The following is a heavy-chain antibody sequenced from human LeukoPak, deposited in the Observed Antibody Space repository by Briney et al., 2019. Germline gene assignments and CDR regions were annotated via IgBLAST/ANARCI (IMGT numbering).Heavy chain of an antibody. V-gene: IGHV4-34*01. D-gene: IGHD4-17*01. Sequence: KPSETLSLTCTVSGGSMNNYYWSWIRQPPGKGLEWIGEINHSGSTNYNPSLKSRVTISVDTSKNQFSLKLSSVTAADTAVYYCVYGWYFDLWGRGTLVTVSS. CDR1: GGSMNNYY. CDR2: INHSGST. J-gene: IGHJ2*01. CDR3: VYGWYFDL.